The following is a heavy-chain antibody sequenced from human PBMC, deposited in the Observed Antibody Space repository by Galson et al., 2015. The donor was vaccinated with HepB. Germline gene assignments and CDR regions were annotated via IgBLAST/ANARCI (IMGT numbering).Heavy chain of an antibody. V-gene: IGHV3-33*01. CDR3: ARERGYCSSTSCPGGWFDP. CDR2: IWYDGSNK. CDR1: GFTFSSYG. D-gene: IGHD2-2*01. Sequence: SLRLSCAASGFTFSSYGMHWVRQAPGKGLEWVAVIWYDGSNKYYADPVKGRFTISRDNSKNTLYLQMNSLRAEDTAVYYCARERGYCSSTSCPGGWFDPWGQGTLVTVSS. J-gene: IGHJ5*02.